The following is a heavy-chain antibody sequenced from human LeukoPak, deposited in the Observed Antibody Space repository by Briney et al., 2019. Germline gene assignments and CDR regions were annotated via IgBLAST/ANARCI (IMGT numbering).Heavy chain of an antibody. Sequence: PSETLSLTCTVSGGSISSGGYYWSWIRQHPGKGLEWIGYIYYSGSTYYNPSLKSRVTISVDTSKNQFSLKLSSVTAADTAVYYCARDLARDYYYGMDVWGQGTTVTVSS. CDR3: ARDLARDYYYGMDV. V-gene: IGHV4-31*03. CDR2: IYYSGST. CDR1: GGSISSGGYY. D-gene: IGHD3-16*01. J-gene: IGHJ6*02.